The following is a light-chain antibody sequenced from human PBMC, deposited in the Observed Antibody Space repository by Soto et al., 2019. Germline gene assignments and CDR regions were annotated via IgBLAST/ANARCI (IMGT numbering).Light chain of an antibody. CDR2: DAS. CDR1: QSVSSY. Sequence: EIVLTQSPATLSLSPGERATLSCRASQSVSSYLAWYQQKPGQAPRLLIYDASNRATGIPARFSGSGSGTDFTLTISSLEPEDFAVHYCQQRSNWPPKTFGQGTKVEIK. J-gene: IGKJ1*01. CDR3: QQRSNWPPKT. V-gene: IGKV3-11*01.